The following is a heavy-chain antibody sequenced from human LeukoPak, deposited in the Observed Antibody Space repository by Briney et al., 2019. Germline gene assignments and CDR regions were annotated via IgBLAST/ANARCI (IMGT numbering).Heavy chain of an antibody. Sequence: ASVKVSCKASGYTFTSYGISWVRQAPGQGLEWMGWISAYNGNTNYAQKLQGRVTMTTDTSTSTAYMELRSLRSDDTAVYYCARASSKYSSGWYLCLYYCYMDVWGKGTTVTVSS. J-gene: IGHJ6*03. CDR2: ISAYNGNT. D-gene: IGHD6-19*01. CDR1: GYTFTSYG. V-gene: IGHV1-18*01. CDR3: ARASSKYSSGWYLCLYYCYMDV.